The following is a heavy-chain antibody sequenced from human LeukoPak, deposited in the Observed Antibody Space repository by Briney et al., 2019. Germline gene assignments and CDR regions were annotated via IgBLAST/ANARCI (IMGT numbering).Heavy chain of an antibody. V-gene: IGHV4-31*03. D-gene: IGHD6-19*01. CDR1: GGSISSGGYY. Sequence: SQTLSLTCTVSGGSISSGGYYWSWIRQHPGKGLEGIGYIYFSGSTYYDPSLKSRVAISVDTSKNQFSLKLRSVTAADTAVYYCARSNYSSGFYFDYWGQGTLVTVSS. J-gene: IGHJ4*02. CDR3: ARSNYSSGFYFDY. CDR2: IYFSGST.